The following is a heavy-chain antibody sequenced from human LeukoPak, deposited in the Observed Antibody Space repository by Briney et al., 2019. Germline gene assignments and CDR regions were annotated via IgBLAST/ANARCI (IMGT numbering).Heavy chain of an antibody. CDR1: GYTFTGYY. Sequence: ASVKVSCKASGYTFTGYYMHWVRQPPAQGLEWMGWINPNSGGTNYAQKFQGRVTMTRDTSISTAYMELSRLRSDDTAVYYCVRESDSDSSGYFLYYFDCWGQGTLVTVSS. J-gene: IGHJ4*02. D-gene: IGHD3-22*01. V-gene: IGHV1-2*02. CDR2: INPNSGGT. CDR3: VRESDSDSSGYFLYYFDC.